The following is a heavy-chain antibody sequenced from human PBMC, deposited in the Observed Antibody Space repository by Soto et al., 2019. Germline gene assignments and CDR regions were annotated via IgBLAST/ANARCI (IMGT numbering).Heavy chain of an antibody. Sequence: PSETLSLTCAVYVGSFSCYYWIWIRQPPGKGLEWIGEINHSGSTNYNPSLKSRVTISVDTSKNQFSLKLSSVTAADTAVYYCARGSRDYDFWSGYYTSYYYYYGMDVWGQGTTVTVSS. J-gene: IGHJ6*02. D-gene: IGHD3-3*01. CDR2: INHSGST. CDR1: VGSFSCYY. CDR3: ARGSRDYDFWSGYYTSYYYYYGMDV. V-gene: IGHV4-34*01.